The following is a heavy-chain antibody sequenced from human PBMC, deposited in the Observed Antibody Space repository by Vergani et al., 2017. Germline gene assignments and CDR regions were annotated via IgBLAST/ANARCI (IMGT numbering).Heavy chain of an antibody. V-gene: IGHV3-21*01. CDR2: ISSSSSYI. CDR3: ARDLTVTTFDYYYGMDV. CDR1: GFTFSSYA. D-gene: IGHD4-17*01. Sequence: EVQLLESGGGLVQPGGSLRLSCAASGFTFSSYAMSWVRQAPGKGLEWVSSISSSSSYIYYADSVKGRFTISRDNAKNSLYLQMNSLRAEDTAVYYCARDLTVTTFDYYYGMDVWGQGTTVTVSS. J-gene: IGHJ6*02.